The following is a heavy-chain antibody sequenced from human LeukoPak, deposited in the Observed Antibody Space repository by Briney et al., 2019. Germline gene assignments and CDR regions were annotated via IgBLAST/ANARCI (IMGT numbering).Heavy chain of an antibody. D-gene: IGHD3-10*01. CDR2: FDPEDGKT. CDR1: GYTLTELF. J-gene: IGHJ3*02. Sequence: VASVKVSCKVSGYTLTELFMHWVRQAPGKGLEWMGSFDPEDGKTIYAQKFQGRVTMTRDTSISTAYMELSRLRSDDTAVYYCARAKRNYYGSGSYYKMGDAFDIWGQGTMVTVSS. V-gene: IGHV1-24*01. CDR3: ARAKRNYYGSGSYYKMGDAFDI.